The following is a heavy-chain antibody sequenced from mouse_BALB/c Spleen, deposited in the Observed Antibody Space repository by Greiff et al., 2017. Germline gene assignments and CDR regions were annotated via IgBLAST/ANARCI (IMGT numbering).Heavy chain of an antibody. D-gene: IGHD3-2*01. CDR3: NRDSSGYVTY. V-gene: IGHV14-4*02. J-gene: IGHJ3*01. Sequence: VQLQQSGAELVRSGASVKLSCTASGFNIKDYYMHWVKQRPEPGLEWIGWIDPENGDTEYAPKFQGKATMTADTSSNTAYLQLSSLTSEDTAVYYCNRDSSGYVTYWGQGTLVTVSA. CDR2: IDPENGDT. CDR1: GFNIKDYY.